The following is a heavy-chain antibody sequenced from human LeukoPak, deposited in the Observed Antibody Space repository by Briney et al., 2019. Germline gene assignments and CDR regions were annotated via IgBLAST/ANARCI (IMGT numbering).Heavy chain of an antibody. CDR3: ARTNTVFYYFDY. V-gene: IGHV4-34*01. J-gene: IGHJ4*02. CDR1: GGSISSYY. CDR2: INHSGTT. Sequence: SETLSLTCTVSGGSISSYYWSWIRQTPGKGLEWIGEINHSGTTNFNPSLKSRVTTSVDTSKSQFSLRLTSVTAADSAVYFCARTNTVFYYFDYWAQGTVVTVSS. D-gene: IGHD1/OR15-1a*01.